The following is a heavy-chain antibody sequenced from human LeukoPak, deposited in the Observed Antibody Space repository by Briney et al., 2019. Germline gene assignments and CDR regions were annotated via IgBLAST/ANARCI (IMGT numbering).Heavy chain of an antibody. CDR2: IKQDGSEK. D-gene: IGHD2/OR15-2a*01. CDR1: GFTFSSYW. CDR3: ASYRLSYYYYMDV. Sequence: PGGSLRLSCAASGFTFSSYWMSWVRQAPGKGLEWVANIKQDGSEKYYVDSVKGRFTISRDNAKNSLYLQMNSLRAEDTAVYYCASYRLSYYYYMDVWGKGTTVTVSS. J-gene: IGHJ6*03. V-gene: IGHV3-7*01.